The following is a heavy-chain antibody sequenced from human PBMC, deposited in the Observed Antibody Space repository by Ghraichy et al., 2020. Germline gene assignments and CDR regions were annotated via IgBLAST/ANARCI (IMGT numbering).Heavy chain of an antibody. CDR1: GFTFSSYG. CDR2: IWYDGSNK. CDR3: ARGQITMVRGVIIPGYYGMDV. J-gene: IGHJ6*02. Sequence: GESLNISCAASGFTFSSYGMHWVRQAPGKGLEWVAVIWYDGSNKYYADSVKGRFTISRDNSKNTLYLQMNSLRAEDTAVYYCARGQITMVRGVIIPGYYGMDVWGQGTTVTVSS. D-gene: IGHD3-10*01. V-gene: IGHV3-33*01.